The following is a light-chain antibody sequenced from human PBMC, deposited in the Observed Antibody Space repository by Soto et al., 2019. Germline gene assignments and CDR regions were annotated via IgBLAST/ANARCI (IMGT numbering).Light chain of an antibody. Sequence: QSALTQPASVSGSPGQSITISCTGTSSDVGGYNYVSWYQQHPGKAPKLMIYDVSNRPSGVSNRFSGSKSGNTASLTISGLQAEDEADYYCRSFTSSRRWVFGGGTKVTVL. CDR1: SSDVGGYNY. J-gene: IGLJ3*02. CDR3: RSFTSSRRWV. CDR2: DVS. V-gene: IGLV2-14*01.